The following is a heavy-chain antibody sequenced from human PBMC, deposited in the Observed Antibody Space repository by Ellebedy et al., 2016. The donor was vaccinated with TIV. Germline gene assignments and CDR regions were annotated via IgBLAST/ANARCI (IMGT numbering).Heavy chain of an antibody. J-gene: IGHJ5*02. V-gene: IGHV4-39*07. CDR1: GGSISSSSYY. CDR3: ARLYNWFDP. CDR2: IYYSGST. Sequence: SETLSLTCTVSGGSISSSSYYWGWIRQPPGKGLEWIGSIYYSGSTYYNPSLKSLVTMSVDSSKNQFSLRLGSVTAADTAVYYCARLYNWFDPWGQGTLVTVSS.